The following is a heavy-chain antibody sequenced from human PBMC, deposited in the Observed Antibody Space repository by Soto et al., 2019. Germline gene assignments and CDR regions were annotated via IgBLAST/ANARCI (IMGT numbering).Heavy chain of an antibody. V-gene: IGHV3-48*02. CDR2: ISDSSSNI. CDR1: GFTFGSYC. Sequence: PGGSLRLSCAASGFTFGSYCMNWVRQAPGKGLEWVSYISDSSSNIYYADSVKGRFTISRDNAENSLSLQMNSLRDEDTAVYYCARDITIFGVATHYYGMDVWGQGTTVTVSS. J-gene: IGHJ6*02. D-gene: IGHD3-3*01. CDR3: ARDITIFGVATHYYGMDV.